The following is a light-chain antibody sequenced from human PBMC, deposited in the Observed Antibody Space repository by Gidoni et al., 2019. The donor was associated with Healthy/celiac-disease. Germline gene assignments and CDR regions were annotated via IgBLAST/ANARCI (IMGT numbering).Light chain of an antibody. CDR2: KAS. CDR1: QSISSW. Sequence: DIQMTQSPSTLSASVGDRVTITCLASQSISSWLAWYQQKPGKAPKLLIYKASSLESGVPSRFSGSGSGTEVTLTISSLQPDDCATYYCQQYNSYWGLGAFGQGTKVEIK. CDR3: QQYNSYWGLGA. J-gene: IGKJ1*01. V-gene: IGKV1-5*03.